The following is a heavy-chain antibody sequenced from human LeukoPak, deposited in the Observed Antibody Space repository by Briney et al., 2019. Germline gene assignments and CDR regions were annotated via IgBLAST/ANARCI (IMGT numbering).Heavy chain of an antibody. V-gene: IGHV3-21*01. Sequence: GGSLRLSCAASGFTFSSYSMNWVRQAPGKGLEWVSSISSSSSYIYYADSVKGRFTISRDNAKNSLYLQMNSLRAEDTAVYYCARDEYCSGGSCYGAGFDYWGQGTLVTVSS. J-gene: IGHJ4*02. CDR2: ISSSSSYI. CDR3: ARDEYCSGGSCYGAGFDY. CDR1: GFTFSSYS. D-gene: IGHD2-15*01.